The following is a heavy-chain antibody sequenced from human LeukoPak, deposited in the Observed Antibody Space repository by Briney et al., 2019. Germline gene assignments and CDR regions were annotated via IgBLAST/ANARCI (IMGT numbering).Heavy chain of an antibody. D-gene: IGHD2-2*01. J-gene: IGHJ4*02. CDR3: ARGPALYCTSSSCLDGVD. Sequence: GGSLRLSCAASGCTFSDYAMNWVRQAPGKGLEWVSSISSGGSYISYADSVKGRFTVSRDNDKDSLFLQMRSLRDEDTAVCYCARGPALYCTSSSCLDGVDWGQGTLVSVSS. CDR1: GCTFSDYA. V-gene: IGHV3-21*01. CDR2: ISSGGSYI.